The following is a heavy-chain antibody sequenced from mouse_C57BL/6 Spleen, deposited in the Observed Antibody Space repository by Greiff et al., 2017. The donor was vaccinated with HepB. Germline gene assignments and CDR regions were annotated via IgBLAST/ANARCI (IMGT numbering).Heavy chain of an antibody. CDR3: ARRDWDDFDY. CDR2: IYPSDSET. V-gene: IGHV1-61*01. J-gene: IGHJ2*01. Sequence: QVQLQQPGAELVRPGSSVKLSCKASGYTFTSYWMDWVKQRPGQGLEWIGNIYPSDSETHYNQKFKDKATLTVDKSSSTAYMQLSSLTSEDSAVYYCARRDWDDFDYWGQGTTLTVSS. D-gene: IGHD4-1*01. CDR1: GYTFTSYW.